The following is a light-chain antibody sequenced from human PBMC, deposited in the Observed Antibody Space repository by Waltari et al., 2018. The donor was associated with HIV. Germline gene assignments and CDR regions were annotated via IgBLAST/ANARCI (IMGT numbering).Light chain of an antibody. J-gene: IGLJ2*01. CDR2: RNN. Sequence: QSVLTQPPSASGTPEQRVTISCSGSRSNIGSNYVYWYQDLPGTAPKLLIYRNNQRPSGVPDRFSGSKSGTSASLAISGLRSEDEAAYYCATWDDSLSGSVLFGGGTKLTVL. CDR3: ATWDDSLSGSVL. V-gene: IGLV1-47*01. CDR1: RSNIGSNY.